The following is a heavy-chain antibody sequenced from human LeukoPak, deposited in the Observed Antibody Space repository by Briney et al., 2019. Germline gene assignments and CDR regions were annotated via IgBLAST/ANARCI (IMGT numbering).Heavy chain of an antibody. Sequence: GGSLRLSCAASGFTFSSYWMHWVRQAPGKGLVWVSRINSDGSSTSYADSVKGRFTISRDNAKNTLYLQMNSLRAEDTAVYYCARGLTWFGELSLYYFDYWGQGTLVTVSS. D-gene: IGHD3-10*01. CDR1: GFTFSSYW. CDR3: ARGLTWFGELSLYYFDY. CDR2: INSDGSST. J-gene: IGHJ4*02. V-gene: IGHV3-74*01.